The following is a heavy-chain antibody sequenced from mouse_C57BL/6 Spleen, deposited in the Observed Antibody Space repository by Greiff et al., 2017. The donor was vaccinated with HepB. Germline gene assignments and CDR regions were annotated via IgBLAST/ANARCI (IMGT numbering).Heavy chain of an antibody. CDR2: IDPSDSYT. CDR3: ARPNWDRYFDV. V-gene: IGHV1-59*01. Sequence: VQLQQPGAELVRPGTSVKLSCKASGYTFTSYWMHWVKQRPGQGLEWIGVIDPSDSYTNYNQKFKGKATLTVDTSSSTAYMQLSSLTSEDSAVYYCARPNWDRYFDVWGTGTTVTVSS. D-gene: IGHD4-1*01. CDR1: GYTFTSYW. J-gene: IGHJ1*03.